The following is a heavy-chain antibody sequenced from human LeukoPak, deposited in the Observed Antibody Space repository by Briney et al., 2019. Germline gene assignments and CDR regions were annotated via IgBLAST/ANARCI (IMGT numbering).Heavy chain of an antibody. J-gene: IGHJ4*02. CDR2: ISDSGGST. V-gene: IGHV3-23*01. D-gene: IGHD3/OR15-3a*01. CDR3: AKRGAVIRVVLVGFHKEAYYFES. Sequence: GGSLRLSCAVSGITLSNYGMSWVRQAPGKGLEWVAGISDSGGSTKYADSVKGRFTISRDNPKNTLFLQMSSLRAEDTAVYFCAKRGAVIRVVLVGFHKEAYYFESWGQGALVTVSS. CDR1: GITLSNYG.